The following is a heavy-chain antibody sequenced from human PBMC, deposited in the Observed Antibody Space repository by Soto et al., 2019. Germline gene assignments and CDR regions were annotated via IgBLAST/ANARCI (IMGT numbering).Heavy chain of an antibody. D-gene: IGHD6-19*01. CDR1: GGSISSYY. CDR3: ARAPVAGTSYWFDP. J-gene: IGHJ5*02. CDR2: IYYSGST. V-gene: IGHV4-59*01. Sequence: QVQLQESGPGLVKPSETLSLTCTVSGGSISSYYWSWIRQPPGKGLEWIGYIYYSGSTNYNPSHNSRVTISVDTSKNQFSLKLSSVTAADTAVYYCARAPVAGTSYWFDPWGQGTLVTVSS.